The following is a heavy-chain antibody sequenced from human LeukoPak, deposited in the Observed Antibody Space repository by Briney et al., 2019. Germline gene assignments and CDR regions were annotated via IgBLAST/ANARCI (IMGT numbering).Heavy chain of an antibody. CDR3: AKVLVGAEQFSPDDY. V-gene: IGHV3-30*02. J-gene: IGHJ4*02. CDR1: GFTFSSYG. Sequence: PGGSLRLSCAASGFTFSSYGMHWVRQAPGKGLEWVAFIRYDGSNKYYADSVKGRFTISRDNSKSTLYLQMNSLRAEDTAVYYCAKVLVGAEQFSPDDYWGQGTLVTVSS. CDR2: IRYDGSNK. D-gene: IGHD1-26*01.